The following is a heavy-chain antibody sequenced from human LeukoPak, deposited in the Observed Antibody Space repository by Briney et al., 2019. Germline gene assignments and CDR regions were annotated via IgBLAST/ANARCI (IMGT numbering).Heavy chain of an antibody. CDR2: INHSGST. D-gene: IGHD2-2*02. CDR3: ARGYPGYYYYYMDV. V-gene: IGHV4-34*01. Sequence: PSETLSLTCAVYSGSFSDYYWSWIRQAPGKGLEWIGEINHSGSTNYNPSLKSRVTFSVDTSKNQFSLKLSSVTAADTAIYYCARGYPGYYYYYMDVWGKGTTVTVSS. J-gene: IGHJ6*03. CDR1: SGSFSDYY.